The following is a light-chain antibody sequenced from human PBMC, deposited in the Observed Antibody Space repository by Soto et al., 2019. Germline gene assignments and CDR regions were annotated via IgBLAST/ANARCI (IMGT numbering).Light chain of an antibody. CDR3: SSYTSSSTVV. CDR1: RSDVGGYNY. V-gene: IGLV2-14*01. CDR2: DVS. J-gene: IGLJ2*01. Sequence: QSALTQPASVSGSPGQSITISCTGTRSDVGGYNYVSWYQQQPGKAPKLMIYDVSNRPSVVSNRFSGSKSGNTTSLTISGLQSEDEADYYCSSYTSSSTVVFGVGTKLTVL.